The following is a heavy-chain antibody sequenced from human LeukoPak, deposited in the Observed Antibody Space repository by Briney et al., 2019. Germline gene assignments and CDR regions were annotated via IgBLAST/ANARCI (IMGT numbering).Heavy chain of an antibody. CDR1: GFTFSSYW. CDR2: IKKDGSEK. V-gene: IGHV3-7*01. CDR3: ARDRAYGALDY. D-gene: IGHD4/OR15-4a*01. J-gene: IGHJ4*02. Sequence: GGSLRLSCAASGFTFSSYWMSWVRQAPGKGLEWVANIKKDGSEKYYVDSVKGRFTISRDNAKNSLYLQMNSLRAEDTAVYYCARDRAYGALDYWGQGTLVTVSS.